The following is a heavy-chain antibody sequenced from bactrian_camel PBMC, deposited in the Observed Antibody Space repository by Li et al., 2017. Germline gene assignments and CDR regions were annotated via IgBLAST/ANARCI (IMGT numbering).Heavy chain of an antibody. V-gene: IGHV3S40*01. CDR2: INSGGTTT. D-gene: IGHD6*01. CDR3: AADVGSMSGNCQPNY. CDR1: GFTFDSYD. J-gene: IGHJ4*01. Sequence: DVQLVESGGGLVQPGGSLRLSCAASGFTFDSYDMYWVRQAPGKGLGWVSAINSGGTTTYYADSVKGRFTISRDDAKNTMYLQMNNLQPEDTAVYYCAADVGSMSGNCQPNYWGQGTQVTVS.